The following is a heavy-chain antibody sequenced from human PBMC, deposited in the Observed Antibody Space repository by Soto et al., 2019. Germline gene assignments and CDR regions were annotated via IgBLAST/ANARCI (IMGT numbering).Heavy chain of an antibody. D-gene: IGHD2-8*02. CDR2: ISAYNGNT. CDR1: GYTFTSYG. CDR3: ARVGTGDYYYYYYYMAV. V-gene: IGHV1-18*01. J-gene: IGHJ6*03. Sequence: ASVKVSCKASGYTFTSYGISWVRQAPGQGLEWMGWISAYNGNTNYAQKLQGRVTMTTDTSTSTAYMELRSLRSDDTAVYYCARVGTGDYYYYYYYMAVWGKGTTVTVSS.